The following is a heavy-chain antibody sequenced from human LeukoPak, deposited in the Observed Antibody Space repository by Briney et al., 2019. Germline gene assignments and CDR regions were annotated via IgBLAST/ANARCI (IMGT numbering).Heavy chain of an antibody. CDR3: ARDMGRAWYGPPDY. D-gene: IGHD6-13*01. J-gene: IGHJ4*02. CDR1: GFIFSNYG. CDR2: IWNDGSET. Sequence: GGSLRLSCAASGFIFSNYGMHWVRQAPGKRLEWVAVIWNDGSETFHADSVKGRFRIARDNSKNTLYLQMNSLRAEDTAVYSCARDMGRAWYGPPDYWGQGTLVTVSS. V-gene: IGHV3-33*01.